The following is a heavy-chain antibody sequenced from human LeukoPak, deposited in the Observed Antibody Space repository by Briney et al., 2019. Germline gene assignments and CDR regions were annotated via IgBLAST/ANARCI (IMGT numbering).Heavy chain of an antibody. Sequence: PGGSLRLSCAASGFTFSDYAMTWVRQAPGKGLELVATISGSGVMTYYADSVKGRFAVSGDTSKNTLYLQMSSLTAADTAVYYCAKDRSIGTYYTFDHWGQGTLVTVSS. CDR3: AKDRSIGTYYTFDH. V-gene: IGHV3-23*01. J-gene: IGHJ4*02. CDR1: GFTFSDYA. CDR2: ISGSGVMT. D-gene: IGHD1-26*01.